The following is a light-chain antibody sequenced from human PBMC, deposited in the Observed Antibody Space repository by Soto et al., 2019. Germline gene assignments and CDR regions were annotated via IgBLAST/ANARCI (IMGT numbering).Light chain of an antibody. CDR1: QAISNY. CDR2: AAS. V-gene: IGKV1-27*01. J-gene: IGKJ4*01. CDR3: QKYDNAPLT. Sequence: DIQMTQSPSSLSASVGDRVTIACRASQAISNYLAWYQQKPGKVPKLLIYAASSLQSGVPPRFSGSGSGTDFTLTISSLQPEDVSTYYCQKYDNAPLTFGGGTKVGIK.